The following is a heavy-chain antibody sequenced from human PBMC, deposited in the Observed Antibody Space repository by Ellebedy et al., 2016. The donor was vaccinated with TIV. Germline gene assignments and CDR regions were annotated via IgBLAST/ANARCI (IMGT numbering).Heavy chain of an antibody. Sequence: GESLKISCAASGFTVSSNYMSWVRQAPGKGLEWVSIIYSGGKTYHADSVKGRFNISRDISKNTLYLQMNSLRAEDTAMYYFARMGVRGVIITHAFDIWGQGTMVTVSS. V-gene: IGHV3-66*01. CDR1: GFTVSSNY. D-gene: IGHD3-10*01. J-gene: IGHJ3*02. CDR2: IYSGGKT. CDR3: ARMGVRGVIITHAFDI.